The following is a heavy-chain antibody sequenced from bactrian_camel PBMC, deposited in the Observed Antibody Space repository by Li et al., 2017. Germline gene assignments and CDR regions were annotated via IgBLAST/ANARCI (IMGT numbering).Heavy chain of an antibody. J-gene: IGHJ6*01. Sequence: HVQLVESGGGLVQPGGSLRLSCAASGFTFSSLWMHWVRQVPGKGLEWVSTINPGGVSTYYADSLKGRFTSSRDNAKNTLYLQMNSLESDDTAVYYCVKDAPLGNAFGDWSQGTQVTVS. V-gene: IGHV3S1*01. D-gene: IGHD3*01. CDR3: VKDAPLGNAFGD. CDR1: GFTFSSLW. CDR2: INPGGVST.